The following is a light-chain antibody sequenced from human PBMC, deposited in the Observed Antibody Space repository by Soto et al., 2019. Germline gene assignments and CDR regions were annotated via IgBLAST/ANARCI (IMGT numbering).Light chain of an antibody. V-gene: IGKV3-11*01. Sequence: EIVLTQSPATLSLSPGERATLSCRASQSVSSYLAWYQQKPGLPPRLLIYNAATRATGIPARFSGSGSGTVFTLTISSLEPEDFAVYYCQQRSNWLITFGQGTRLEIK. J-gene: IGKJ5*01. CDR1: QSVSSY. CDR2: NAA. CDR3: QQRSNWLIT.